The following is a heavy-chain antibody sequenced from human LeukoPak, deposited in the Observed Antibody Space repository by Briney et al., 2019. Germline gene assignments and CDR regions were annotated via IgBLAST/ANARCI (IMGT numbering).Heavy chain of an antibody. CDR3: AKAGGSGSPSDY. Sequence: PGGSLRLSCAASGFTFSNYWMSWVRQAPGKGLEWVANIKQDGSEKYDVDSVKGRFTISRDNAKNSLYLQMNSLRAEDTAVYDCAKAGGSGSPSDYWGQGTLVTGSS. J-gene: IGHJ4*02. CDR2: IKQDGSEK. V-gene: IGHV3-7*01. D-gene: IGHD3-10*01. CDR1: GFTFSNYW.